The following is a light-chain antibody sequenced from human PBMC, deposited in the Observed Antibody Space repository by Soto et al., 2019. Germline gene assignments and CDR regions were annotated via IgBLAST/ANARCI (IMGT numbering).Light chain of an antibody. CDR3: MQSTQLPLT. CDR1: QSLLSSGGETY. Sequence: DIVMSQTPLSLSVTPGQPASISCRSSQSLLSSGGETYLFWYLQRPGQSPQLLIYEVSNRISAVPDRFSGSGSGTDFTLKISRVEAGDAGVYYCMQSTQLPLTFGQGTRLDVK. V-gene: IGKV2D-29*02. CDR2: EVS. J-gene: IGKJ5*01.